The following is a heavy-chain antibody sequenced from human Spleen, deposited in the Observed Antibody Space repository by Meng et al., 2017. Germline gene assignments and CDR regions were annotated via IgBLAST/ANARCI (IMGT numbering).Heavy chain of an antibody. CDR2: ISASGAST. V-gene: IGHV3-11*05. Sequence: QVQLVESGGGLVKPGGSLRLPCAASGFTFSDYYMSWIRQAPGKGLEWVSTISASGASTNYADSVKGRFTLSRDNAKNTVYLQMTSLRTEDTAVYYCAKCRGTSCQNFDYWGQGTLVTVSS. D-gene: IGHD2-2*01. CDR3: AKCRGTSCQNFDY. J-gene: IGHJ4*02. CDR1: GFTFSDYY.